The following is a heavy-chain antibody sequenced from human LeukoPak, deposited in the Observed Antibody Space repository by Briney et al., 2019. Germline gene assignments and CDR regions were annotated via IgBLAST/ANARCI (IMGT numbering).Heavy chain of an antibody. J-gene: IGHJ4*02. CDR2: IYYSGST. Sequence: SETLSLTCTVSGGSISMSNYYWGWTRQSLGKGLEWIGSIYYSGSTYYNPSLKSRVTISVDTSKNQFSLKLSSVTAADTAVYYCALIAVTGNFDYWGQGTLVTVSS. D-gene: IGHD6-19*01. V-gene: IGHV4-39*01. CDR3: ALIAVTGNFDY. CDR1: GGSISMSNYY.